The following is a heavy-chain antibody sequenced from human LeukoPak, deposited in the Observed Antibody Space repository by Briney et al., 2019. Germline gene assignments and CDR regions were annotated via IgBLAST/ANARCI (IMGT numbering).Heavy chain of an antibody. CDR1: GGSFSGYY. D-gene: IGHD3-10*01. Sequence: SETLCLTCAVYGGSFSGYYWSWIRQPPGKGLERIGEINHSGSTNYNPSLKSRVTISVDTSKNQFSLKLSSVTAAGTAVYYCARGGSGSYFLFPWGQGTLVTVSS. V-gene: IGHV4-34*01. CDR3: ARGGSGSYFLFP. J-gene: IGHJ5*02. CDR2: INHSGST.